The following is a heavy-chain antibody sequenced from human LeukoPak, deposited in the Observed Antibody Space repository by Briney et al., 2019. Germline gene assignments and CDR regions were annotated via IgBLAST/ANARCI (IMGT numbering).Heavy chain of an antibody. V-gene: IGHV4-61*02. D-gene: IGHD4-17*01. Sequence: SQTLSLTCTVSGGSISSGSYYSSWSRQPPGKGLEWIGRIYTSGSTNYNPSLKSRVTISVDTSKNQFSLKLSSVTAADTAVYYCARYGPPRLRGVRGAFDIWGQGTMVTVSS. CDR1: GGSISSGSYY. CDR3: ARYGPPRLRGVRGAFDI. J-gene: IGHJ3*02. CDR2: IYTSGST.